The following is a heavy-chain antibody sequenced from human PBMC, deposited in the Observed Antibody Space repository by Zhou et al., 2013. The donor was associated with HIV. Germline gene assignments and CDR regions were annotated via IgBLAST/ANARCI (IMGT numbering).Heavy chain of an antibody. V-gene: IGHV1-69*04. Sequence: QVQLVQSGAEVKKPGSSVKVSCKASGDIFNNNAISWVRLAPGQGLEWMGRIMPIIRTAQYAQKFQGRVTLTADKSTTTAYMELSSLTSEDTALYYCASHTSVVTAGTFDVWGQGTMVTVSS. J-gene: IGHJ3*01. CDR2: IMPIIRTA. D-gene: IGHD2-21*02. CDR3: ASHTSVVTAGTFDV. CDR1: GDIFNNNA.